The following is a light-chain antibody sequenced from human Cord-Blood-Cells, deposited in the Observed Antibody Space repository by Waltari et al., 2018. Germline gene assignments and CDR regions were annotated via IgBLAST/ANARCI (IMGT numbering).Light chain of an antibody. J-gene: IGLJ2*01. CDR2: EVS. V-gene: IGLV2-23*02. Sequence: QSALTQPASASGSPGQSLTIPCTGTSSAVGSYNLFSWYQQHPGKAPKLMIYEVSQRPSGVSNRFSGSKSGNTASLTISGLQAEDEADYYCCSYAGSSTVVFGGGTKLTVL. CDR1: SSAVGSYNL. CDR3: CSYAGSSTVV.